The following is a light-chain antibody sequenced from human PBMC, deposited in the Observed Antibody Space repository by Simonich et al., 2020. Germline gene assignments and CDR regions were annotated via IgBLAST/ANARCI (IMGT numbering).Light chain of an antibody. V-gene: IGKV4-1*01. CDR3: QQYYSTPLT. CDR1: QSVLYSHNNKNY. CDR2: WAS. Sequence: DIVMTQSPDSLAVSLGERATINCKSSQSVLYSHNNKNYIAWYQQKPGQPPKLLISWASTRESGVPDRFSGSGSGTDFTLTISSLQAEDVAVYYCQQYYSTPLTFGGVTKVEIK. J-gene: IGKJ4*01.